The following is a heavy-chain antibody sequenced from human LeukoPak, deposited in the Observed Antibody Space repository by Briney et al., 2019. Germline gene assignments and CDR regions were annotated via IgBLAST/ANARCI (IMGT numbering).Heavy chain of an antibody. Sequence: SETLSLTCTVSGGSISSGGYYWSWIRQHPGKGLEWIGYIYYSGSTYYNPSLKSRVTISVDMSKNQFSLKLSSVTAADTAVYYCAREGSTSPWDYYYYMDVWGKGTTVTVSS. CDR3: AREGSTSPWDYYYYMDV. V-gene: IGHV4-31*03. CDR1: GGSISSGGYY. D-gene: IGHD2-2*01. CDR2: IYYSGST. J-gene: IGHJ6*03.